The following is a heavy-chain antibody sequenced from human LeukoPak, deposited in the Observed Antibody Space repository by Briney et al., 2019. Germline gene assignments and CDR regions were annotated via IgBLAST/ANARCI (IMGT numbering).Heavy chain of an antibody. CDR3: ARDITGTTGGNY. CDR1: GYTFTSCD. CDR2: MNPNSGNT. J-gene: IGHJ4*02. Sequence: GASVKVSCTASGYTFTSCDINWVRQATGQGLEWMGWMNPNSGNTGYAQKFQGRVTMTRNTSISTAYMELSSLRSEDTAVYYCARDITGTTGGNYWGQGTLVTVSS. D-gene: IGHD1-20*01. V-gene: IGHV1-8*01.